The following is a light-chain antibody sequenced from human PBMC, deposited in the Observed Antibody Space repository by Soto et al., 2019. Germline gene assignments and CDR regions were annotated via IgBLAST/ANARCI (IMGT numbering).Light chain of an antibody. J-gene: IGKJ4*01. CDR2: DTS. CDR3: HHYGSSPVT. V-gene: IGKV3D-20*01. Sequence: EIVLTQSPATLSLSPGERATLSCEASQSLSSSYLAWYQQKPGLAPRLLIYDTSTRATGIPARFSGSGSGTDFTLTISRLEPEDFAVYYCHHYGSSPVTFGGGTKVEIK. CDR1: QSLSSSY.